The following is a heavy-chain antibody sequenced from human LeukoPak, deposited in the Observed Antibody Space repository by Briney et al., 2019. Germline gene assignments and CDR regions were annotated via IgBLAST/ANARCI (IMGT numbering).Heavy chain of an antibody. D-gene: IGHD3-22*01. Sequence: SETLSLTCTVSGDSLSRYYWGWLWQPPGKGLERIGYIYYIGSTNYNPSLKSRVTISIDTSRNQFSLKLSSVTAADTAVYYCAREGGYYDSSGSLFDYWGRGTLVTVSS. V-gene: IGHV4-59*01. CDR2: IYYIGST. CDR3: AREGGYYDSSGSLFDY. J-gene: IGHJ4*02. CDR1: GDSLSRYY.